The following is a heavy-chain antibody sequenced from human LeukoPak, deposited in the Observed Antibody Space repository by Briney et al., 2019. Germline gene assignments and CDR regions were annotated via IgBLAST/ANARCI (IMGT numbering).Heavy chain of an antibody. J-gene: IGHJ4*02. D-gene: IGHD3-16*01. CDR3: ARELHLEYYFDY. CDR1: GFTFSDYY. CDR2: ISYDGSNK. Sequence: PGGSLRLSCAASGFTFSDYYMSWIRQAPGKGLEWVAVISYDGSNKYYADSVKGRFTISRDNSKNTLYLQMNSLRAEDTAVYYCARELHLEYYFDYWGQGTLVTVSS. V-gene: IGHV3-30-3*01.